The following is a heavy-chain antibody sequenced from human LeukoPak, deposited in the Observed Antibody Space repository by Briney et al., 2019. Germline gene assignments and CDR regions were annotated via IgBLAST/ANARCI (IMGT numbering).Heavy chain of an antibody. D-gene: IGHD3-10*02. J-gene: IGHJ4*02. CDR1: GFTFSTYG. V-gene: IGHV3-23*01. Sequence: GGSLRLSCAASGFTFSTYGMSWVRQAPGKGLEWVADISGSGGTTHYADSVKGRFTISRDNSMNTLYLQLNNLRAEDTAVYYCSRHRLHVLGRGDFWGQGTLVTVSS. CDR3: SRHRLHVLGRGDF. CDR2: ISGSGGTT.